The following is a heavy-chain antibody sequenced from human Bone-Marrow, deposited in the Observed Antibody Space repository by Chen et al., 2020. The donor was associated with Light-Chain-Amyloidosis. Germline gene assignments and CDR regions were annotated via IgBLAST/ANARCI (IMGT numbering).Heavy chain of an antibody. D-gene: IGHD3-16*01. Sequence: EVQLVESGGGLVQPGGSLRLSCAASGFIVSNNYMNWVRQAPGKGLEWVSVIYSGGSTYYADSGKGRFTISKQNPKNTRYLKMNSLRAEDTAVYYGGGGGDWGQGTLVTVSS. CDR1: GFIVSNNY. V-gene: IGHV3-53*04. CDR3: GGGGD. CDR2: IYSGGST. J-gene: IGHJ4*02.